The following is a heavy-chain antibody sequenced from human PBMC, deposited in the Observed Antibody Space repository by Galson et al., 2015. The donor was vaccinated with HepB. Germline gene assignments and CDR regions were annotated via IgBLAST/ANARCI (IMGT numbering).Heavy chain of an antibody. Sequence: SLRLSCAASGFTFSSYAMSWVRQAPGKGLEWVSAISGSGGSTYYADSVKGRFTISRDNSKNTLYLQMNSLRAEDTAVYYCAKPSRSSGWYTDYFDYWGQGTLVTVSS. V-gene: IGHV3-23*01. D-gene: IGHD6-19*01. CDR1: GFTFSSYA. CDR2: ISGSGGST. J-gene: IGHJ4*02. CDR3: AKPSRSSGWYTDYFDY.